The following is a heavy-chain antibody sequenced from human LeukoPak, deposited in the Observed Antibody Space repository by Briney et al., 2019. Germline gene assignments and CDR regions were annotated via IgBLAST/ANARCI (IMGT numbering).Heavy chain of an antibody. CDR2: TNKDGSEK. V-gene: IGHV3-7*03. J-gene: IGHJ4*02. CDR1: GFIFTDYW. CDR3: AKDQALSLSSSRALDY. Sequence: GGSLRLSCEASGFIFTDYWMTWARQAPGKGLEWAANTNKDGSEKWYVDSVKGRFTISRDNAKNSLYLQMNSLKAEDTALYYCAKDQALSLSSSRALDYWGQGTLVTVSS. D-gene: IGHD2-2*01.